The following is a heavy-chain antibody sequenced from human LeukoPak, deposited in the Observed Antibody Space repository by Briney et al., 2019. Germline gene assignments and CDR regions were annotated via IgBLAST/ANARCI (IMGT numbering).Heavy chain of an antibody. J-gene: IGHJ4*02. Sequence: GGSLRLSCAASGFTLSSYEKNWVRKTPGQGLEWVSYISGSGGTIYYTAAMEVRITISRDNAKNSLYLQMNSVRADDTAVYYCVREWRSLGHWGQGTLVTVSS. V-gene: IGHV3-48*03. CDR1: GFTLSSYE. D-gene: IGHD3/OR15-3a*01. CDR2: ISGSGGTI. CDR3: VREWRSLGH.